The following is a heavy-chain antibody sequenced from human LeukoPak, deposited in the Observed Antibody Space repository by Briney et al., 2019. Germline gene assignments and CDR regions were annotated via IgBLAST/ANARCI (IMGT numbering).Heavy chain of an antibody. CDR1: GGTFSSYA. CDR3: ARGYSYGTSHYYYYGMDV. J-gene: IGHJ6*02. Sequence: ASVKVSCKASGGTFSSYAISWVRQAPGQGLEWMGGIIPVFAKPNYAQKFQGRVTITADESTSTAYMEVSSLRSEDAAVYYCARGYSYGTSHYYYYGMDVWGQGTTVTVSS. D-gene: IGHD5-18*01. CDR2: IIPVFAKP. V-gene: IGHV1-69*13.